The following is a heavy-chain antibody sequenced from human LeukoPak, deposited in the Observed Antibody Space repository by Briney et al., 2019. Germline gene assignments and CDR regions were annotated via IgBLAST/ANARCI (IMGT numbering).Heavy chain of an antibody. CDR2: INPSGGST. D-gene: IGHD5-18*01. CDR3: ARDRGRGYSYGYDLDY. V-gene: IGHV1-46*01. J-gene: IGHJ4*02. Sequence: ASVKVSCKASGYTFTSYYMHWMRQAPGQGLEWMGIINPSGGSTSYAQKFQGRVTMTRDTSTSTVYMELSSLRSEDTAVYYCARDRGRGYSYGYDLDYWGQGALVTVSS. CDR1: GYTFTSYY.